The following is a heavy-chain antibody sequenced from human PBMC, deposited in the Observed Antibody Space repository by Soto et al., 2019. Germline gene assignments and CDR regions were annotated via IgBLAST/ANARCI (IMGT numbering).Heavy chain of an antibody. CDR3: ARSPCEDIVVVVAATVGYFDY. J-gene: IGHJ4*02. CDR2: IYYSGST. V-gene: IGHV4-31*03. Sequence: QVQLQESGPGLVKPSQTLSLTCTVSGGSISSGGYYWSWIRQHPGKGLEWIGYIYYSGSTYYNPSLKSRVTISVDTSKNQFSLKLSSVTDADTAVYYCARSPCEDIVVVVAATVGYFDYWGQGTLVTVSS. CDR1: GGSISSGGYY. D-gene: IGHD2-15*01.